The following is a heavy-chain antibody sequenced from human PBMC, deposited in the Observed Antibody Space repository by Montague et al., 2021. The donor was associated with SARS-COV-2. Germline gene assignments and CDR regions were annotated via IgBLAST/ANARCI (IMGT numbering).Heavy chain of an antibody. CDR2: IDWDGDK. D-gene: IGHD3-9*01. CDR1: RFSLSTSGMC. V-gene: IGHV2-70*01. J-gene: IGHJ4*02. CDR3: ARIRDYDILTGSYSGFDY. Sequence: PALVKPTQTLTLTCTFSRFSLSTSGMCVSWIRQPPGKALEWLALIDWDGDKYYSTSLKTRLTISKDTSKNQVVLTMTNMDPVDTATYYCARIRDYDILTGSYSGFDYWGQGTLVTVSS.